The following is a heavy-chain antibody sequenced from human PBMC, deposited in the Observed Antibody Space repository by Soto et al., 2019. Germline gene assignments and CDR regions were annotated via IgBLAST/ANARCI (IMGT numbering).Heavy chain of an antibody. CDR2: IDPSDSYT. CDR1: GYSFTSYW. Sequence: GESLKISCKGSGYSFTSYWISWVRQMPGKGLEWMGRIDPSDSYTNYSPSFQGHVTISADKSISTAYLQWSSLKASDTAMYYCARRKRSSGYYSAQVLWGQGTMVTVSS. CDR3: ARRKRSSGYYSAQVL. V-gene: IGHV5-10-1*01. D-gene: IGHD3-22*01. J-gene: IGHJ3*01.